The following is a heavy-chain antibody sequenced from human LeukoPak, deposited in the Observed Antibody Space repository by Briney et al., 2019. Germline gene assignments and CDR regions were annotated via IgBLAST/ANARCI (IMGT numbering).Heavy chain of an antibody. D-gene: IGHD3-9*01. CDR1: LFTFSSYA. CDR2: ISGSGGST. V-gene: IGHV3-23*01. J-gene: IGHJ4*02. Sequence: PGGSLRLSCAASLFTFSSYAMSWGRQAPGKGLEWVSAISGSGGSTYYADSVKGRFTISRDNSKNTLYLQMNSLRAEDTAVYYCAKGESKLRYFDWAMDDWGQGTLVTVSS. CDR3: AKGESKLRYFDWAMDD.